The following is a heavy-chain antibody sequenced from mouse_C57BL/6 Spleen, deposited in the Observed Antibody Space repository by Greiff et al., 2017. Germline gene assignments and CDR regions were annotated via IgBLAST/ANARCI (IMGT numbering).Heavy chain of an antibody. CDR3: ARRVYHYFDY. D-gene: IGHD2-3*01. V-gene: IGHV1-82*01. CDR2: IYPGDGDT. J-gene: IGHJ2*01. CDR1: GYAFSSSW. Sequence: VQLQESGPELVKPGASVKISCKASGYAFSSSWMNWVKQRPGKGLEWIGRIYPGDGDTNYNGKFKGKATLTAAKASSTAYMQLSSLTSEDSAVYFCARRVYHYFDYWGQGTTRTVSS.